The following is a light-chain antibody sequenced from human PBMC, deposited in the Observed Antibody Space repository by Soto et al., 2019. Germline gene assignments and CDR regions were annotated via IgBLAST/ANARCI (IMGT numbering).Light chain of an antibody. CDR3: QQYASSPRT. V-gene: IGKV3-20*01. J-gene: IGKJ1*01. CDR1: QSVSNSY. CDR2: DAS. Sequence: EIVLTQSPGTLSLSPGERATLSCRASQSVSNSYLAWYQQKPGQAPRLLIYDASSRATGIPDRFSGSGSGTDFTLTISRLEPEDCALYYCQQYASSPRTLGQGTKVDIK.